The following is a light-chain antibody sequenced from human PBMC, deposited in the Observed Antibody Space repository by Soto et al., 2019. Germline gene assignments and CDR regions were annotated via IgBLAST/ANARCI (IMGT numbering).Light chain of an antibody. V-gene: IGKV3-11*01. CDR2: DAS. J-gene: IGKJ1*01. CDR3: QQRSNLPPWT. CDR1: QSVSSY. Sequence: EIVLTQSPATLSLSPGERATLSCRASQSVSSYLAWYQQKPGQAPRLLIYDASNRATGIPARFSGSGSGIDLTLTLGSLEPEDFAVYYCQQRSNLPPWTFGQGTKVEI.